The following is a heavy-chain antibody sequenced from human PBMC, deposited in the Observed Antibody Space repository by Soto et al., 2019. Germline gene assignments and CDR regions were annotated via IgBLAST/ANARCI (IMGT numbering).Heavy chain of an antibody. Sequence: SQTLSLTCAVSGGSISSGGYSWSWIRQPPGKGLEWIGYIYHSGSIYYNPSLKSRVTISVDRSKNQFSLKLSSVTAADTAVYYCDRVPDYWGQGTLVTXSS. V-gene: IGHV4-30-2*01. CDR3: DRVPDY. CDR2: IYHSGSI. CDR1: GGSISSGGYS. J-gene: IGHJ4*02.